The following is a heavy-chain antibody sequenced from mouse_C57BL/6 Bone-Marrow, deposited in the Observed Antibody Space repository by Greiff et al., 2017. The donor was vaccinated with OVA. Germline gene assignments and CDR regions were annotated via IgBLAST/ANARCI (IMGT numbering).Heavy chain of an antibody. CDR2: IYPSDGST. CDR1: GYSFTDHT. D-gene: IGHD2-3*01. J-gene: IGHJ3*01. Sequence: VQLQQSDAELVKPAASVKISCKVSGYSFTDHTIHWMKQRPEQGLEWIGDIYPSDGSTKYNEKFKGKATLTADKSSSPAYLQINSLTSEDSAVYYCARSEKWLLGFAYWGQGTLVTVSA. V-gene: IGHV1-78*01. CDR3: ARSEKWLLGFAY.